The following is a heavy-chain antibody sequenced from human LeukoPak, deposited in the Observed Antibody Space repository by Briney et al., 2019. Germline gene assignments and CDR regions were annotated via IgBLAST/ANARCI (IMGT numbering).Heavy chain of an antibody. Sequence: RSETLSLTCTVSGGSISSSSYYWGWIRQPPGKGLEWIGSIYYSGSTYYNPSLKSRVTISVDTSKNQFSLKLSSVTAADTAVYYCARQKGLRVYYFDYWGQGTLVTVSS. V-gene: IGHV4-39*01. J-gene: IGHJ4*02. CDR1: GGSISSSSYY. CDR2: IYYSGST. D-gene: IGHD5-12*01. CDR3: ARQKGLRVYYFDY.